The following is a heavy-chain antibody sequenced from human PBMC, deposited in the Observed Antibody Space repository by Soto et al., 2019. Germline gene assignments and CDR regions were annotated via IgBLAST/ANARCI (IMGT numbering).Heavy chain of an antibody. D-gene: IGHD3-10*01. CDR3: ARSGGITLVRGVIITDWFDP. CDR1: GFTFSSYR. J-gene: IGHJ5*02. Sequence: EVQLVESGGGLVQPGGSLRLSCAASGFTFSSYRMSWVRQAQGKGLEWVANIKQDGSEKYYVDSVKGRFIISRDNAKNSLYLQMNSLRAEDTAVYYCARSGGITLVRGVIITDWFDPWGQGTLVTVSS. V-gene: IGHV3-7*01. CDR2: IKQDGSEK.